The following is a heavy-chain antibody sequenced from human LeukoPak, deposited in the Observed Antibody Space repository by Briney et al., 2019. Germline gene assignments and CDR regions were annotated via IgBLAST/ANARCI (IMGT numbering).Heavy chain of an antibody. Sequence: GGSLGLSCAASGFTFSSYSMNWVRQAPGKGLEWVSCISNTNSYIYYADSVKGRFTISRDNAKNSLYLQMNSLRAEDTAVYYCARDAFDIWGQGTMVTVSS. CDR3: ARDAFDI. CDR1: GFTFSSYS. CDR2: ISNTNSYI. J-gene: IGHJ3*02. V-gene: IGHV3-21*01.